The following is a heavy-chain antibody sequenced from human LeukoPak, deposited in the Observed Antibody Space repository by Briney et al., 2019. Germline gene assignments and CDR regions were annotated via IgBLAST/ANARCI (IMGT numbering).Heavy chain of an antibody. V-gene: IGHV3-11*04. J-gene: IGHJ4*02. CDR1: GFTFTDYW. D-gene: IGHD1-7*01. CDR2: ISSSGRTI. CDR3: ANPTTSYGY. Sequence: PGGSLRLSCEASGFTFTDYWMSWVRQAPGKGLEWVSYISSSGRTIYYADSVKGRFTISRDNAKNSLYLQMNSLRAEDTAVYYCANPTTSYGYWGQGTLVTVSS.